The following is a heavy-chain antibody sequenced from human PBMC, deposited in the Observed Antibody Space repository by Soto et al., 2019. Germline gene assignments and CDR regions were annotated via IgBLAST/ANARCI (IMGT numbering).Heavy chain of an antibody. Sequence: GGSLRLSCEAAGFTFSSYGMHWVRQAPGKGLEWVAVISYDGSNKYYADSVKGRFTISRDNSKNTLYLQMNSLRAEDTAVYYCAKVSPSSGWYPSDYWGQGTLVTVSS. CDR1: GFTFSSYG. J-gene: IGHJ4*02. CDR2: ISYDGSNK. D-gene: IGHD6-19*01. V-gene: IGHV3-30*18. CDR3: AKVSPSSGWYPSDY.